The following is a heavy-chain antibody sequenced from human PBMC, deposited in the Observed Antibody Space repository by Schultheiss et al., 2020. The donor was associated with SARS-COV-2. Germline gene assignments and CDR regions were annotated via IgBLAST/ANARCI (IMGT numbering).Heavy chain of an antibody. V-gene: IGHV3-21*01. CDR3: ANTRLWLVQPNARFDY. D-gene: IGHD6-19*01. CDR1: GFTFRNYW. Sequence: GGSLRLSCAASGFTFRNYWMHWVRQAPGKGLEWVSSISSSSSYIYYADSVKGRFTISRDNAKNSLYLQMNSLRAEDTAVYYCANTRLWLVQPNARFDYWGQGTLVTVSS. J-gene: IGHJ4*02. CDR2: ISSSSSYI.